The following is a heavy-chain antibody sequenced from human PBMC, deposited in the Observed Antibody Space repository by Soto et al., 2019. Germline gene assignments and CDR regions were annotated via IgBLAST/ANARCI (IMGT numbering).Heavy chain of an antibody. V-gene: IGHV4-4*02. Sequence: SETLSLTCAVSGGSISSSNWWSWVRQPPGKGLEWIGEIYHSGSTNYNPSLKSRVTISVDKSKNQFSLKLSSVTAADTAVYYCARPYSSSGEGFAYWGQGTLVTVSS. CDR3: ARPYSSSGEGFAY. J-gene: IGHJ4*02. D-gene: IGHD6-13*01. CDR1: GGSISSSNW. CDR2: IYHSGST.